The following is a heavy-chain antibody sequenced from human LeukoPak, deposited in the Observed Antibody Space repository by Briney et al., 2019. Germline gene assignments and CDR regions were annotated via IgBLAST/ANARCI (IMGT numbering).Heavy chain of an antibody. CDR1: GGSFSGYY. Sequence: PSETLSLTCAVYGGSFSGYYWSWIRQPPGKGLEWIGEINHSGSTNYNPSLKSRVTISVDTSKNQFSLKLSSVTAADTAVYYCARGVGATRDFDYWGQGTLVTVSS. V-gene: IGHV4-34*01. D-gene: IGHD1-26*01. CDR3: ARGVGATRDFDY. CDR2: INHSGST. J-gene: IGHJ4*02.